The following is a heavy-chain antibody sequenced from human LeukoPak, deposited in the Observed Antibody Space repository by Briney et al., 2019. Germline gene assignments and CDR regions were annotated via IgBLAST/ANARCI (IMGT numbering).Heavy chain of an antibody. Sequence: PSETLSLTCAVYGGSFSGHYWSWIRQPPGKGLEWIGEINHSGSTNYNPSLKSRVTISVDTSKNQFSLKLSSVTAADTAVYYCARHLIVGATKGYNWFDPWGQGTLVTVSS. D-gene: IGHD1-26*01. J-gene: IGHJ5*02. CDR3: ARHLIVGATKGYNWFDP. CDR1: GGSFSGHY. CDR2: INHSGST. V-gene: IGHV4-34*01.